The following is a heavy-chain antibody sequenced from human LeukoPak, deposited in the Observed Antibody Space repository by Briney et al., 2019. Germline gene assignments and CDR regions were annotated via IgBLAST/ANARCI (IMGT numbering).Heavy chain of an antibody. D-gene: IGHD3-22*01. CDR1: GFTFSSYW. CDR2: IKQNRSKK. V-gene: IGHV3-7*01. J-gene: IGHJ4*02. Sequence: GGSLRLSCAASGFTFSSYWMRCGRQAPGKGVECGANIKQNRSKKNYVDSVKGPFTSSIDKAKNSMYLQMNSLRDEDTAVYYCARDPTGINMIVVVPWGQGTLVTVSS. CDR3: ARDPTGINMIVVVP.